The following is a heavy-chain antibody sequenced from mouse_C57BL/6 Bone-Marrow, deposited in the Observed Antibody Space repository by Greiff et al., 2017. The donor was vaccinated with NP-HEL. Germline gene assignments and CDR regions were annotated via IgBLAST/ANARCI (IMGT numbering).Heavy chain of an antibody. CDR3: ARGGGYLWYFDV. J-gene: IGHJ1*03. Sequence: VKLLESGAELVRPGTSVKMSCKASGYTFTNYWIGWAKQRPGHGLEWIGDIYPGGGYTNYNEKFKGKATLTADKSSSTAYMQFSSLTSEDSAIYYCARGGGYLWYFDVWGTGTTVTVSS. CDR2: IYPGGGYT. D-gene: IGHD1-1*02. V-gene: IGHV1-63*01. CDR1: GYTFTNYW.